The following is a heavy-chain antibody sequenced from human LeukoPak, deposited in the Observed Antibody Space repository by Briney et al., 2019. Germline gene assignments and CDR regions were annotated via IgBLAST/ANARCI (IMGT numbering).Heavy chain of an antibody. J-gene: IGHJ6*03. CDR3: AREYSSSWYYYYYYMDV. Sequence: ASVKVSCKASGYTLTSYAMNWVRQAPGQGLEWMRWINTNTGNPTYAQGFTGRFVFSLDTSVSTAYLQISSLKAEDTAVYYCAREYSSSWYYYYYYMDVWGKGTTVTVSS. D-gene: IGHD6-13*01. CDR2: INTNTGNP. CDR1: GYTLTSYA. V-gene: IGHV7-4-1*02.